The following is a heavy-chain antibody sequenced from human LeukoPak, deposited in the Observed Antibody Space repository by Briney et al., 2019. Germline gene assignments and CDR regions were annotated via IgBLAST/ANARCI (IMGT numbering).Heavy chain of an antibody. J-gene: IGHJ6*03. D-gene: IGHD1-14*01. CDR2: ISSSGITI. CDR3: ARVVMRTLDNYYYYYYMDV. CDR1: GFTFSDYY. V-gene: IGHV3-11*04. Sequence: GGSLRLSCAASGFTFSDYYMTWIRQAPGKGLEWVSYISSSGITIYYADSVKGRFTISRDNAKNSLYLQMNSLRAEDTAVYYCARVVMRTLDNYYYYYYMDVWGKGTTVTVSS.